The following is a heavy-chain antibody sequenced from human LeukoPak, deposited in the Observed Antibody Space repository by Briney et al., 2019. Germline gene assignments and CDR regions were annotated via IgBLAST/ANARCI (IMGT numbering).Heavy chain of an antibody. J-gene: IGHJ6*03. CDR1: GGSISSYY. CDR3: ARVGVSSHYYYYMDV. Sequence: SETLSLTCTVSGGSISSYYWSWIRQPPGKGLERIGYIYYSGSTNYNPSLKSRVTISVDTSKNQFSLKLSSVTAADTAVYYCARVGVSSHYYYYMDVWGKGTTVTVSS. V-gene: IGHV4-59*01. D-gene: IGHD3-16*02. CDR2: IYYSGST.